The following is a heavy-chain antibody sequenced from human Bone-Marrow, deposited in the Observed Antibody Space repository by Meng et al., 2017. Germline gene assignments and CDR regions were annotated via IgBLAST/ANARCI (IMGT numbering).Heavy chain of an antibody. V-gene: IGHV1-69*05. J-gene: IGHJ4*02. CDR3: ARAAYGWGSYYDI. CDR1: GYTFTSYA. D-gene: IGHD3-10*01. Sequence: SVKVSCKASGYTFTSYAINWVRQAPGQGLEWMGWINPIIGTANYAQKFQGRVTITTDESTSTAYMELSSLRSEDTAVYYCARAAYGWGSYYDIWGQGTLVTVSS. CDR2: INPIIGTA.